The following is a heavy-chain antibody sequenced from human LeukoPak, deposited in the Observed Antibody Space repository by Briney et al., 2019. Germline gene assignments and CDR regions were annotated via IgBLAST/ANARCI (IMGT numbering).Heavy chain of an antibody. CDR3: ARELYDSSGLDAFDI. CDR1: GFTFSSYS. Sequence: EGSLRLSCAASGFTFSSYSMNWVRQAPGKGLEWVSSISSSSSYIYYADSVKGRFTISRDNAKNSLYLQMNSLRAEDTAVYYCARELYDSSGLDAFDIWGQGTMVTVSS. CDR2: ISSSSSYI. J-gene: IGHJ3*02. D-gene: IGHD3-22*01. V-gene: IGHV3-21*01.